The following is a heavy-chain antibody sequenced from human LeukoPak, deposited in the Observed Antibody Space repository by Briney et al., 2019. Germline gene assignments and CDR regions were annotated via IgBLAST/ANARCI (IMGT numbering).Heavy chain of an antibody. V-gene: IGHV4-59*01. CDR1: AGSISSYY. Sequence: PSETLSLTCTVSAGSISSYYWTWIRQPPGKGLEWIGYIYYSGSTNYNPSLKSRVTISVDTSKNQFSLKLSSVTAADTAVYYCARDGRYDGVDYWGQGTLVTVSS. D-gene: IGHD3-22*01. CDR2: IYYSGST. J-gene: IGHJ4*02. CDR3: ARDGRYDGVDY.